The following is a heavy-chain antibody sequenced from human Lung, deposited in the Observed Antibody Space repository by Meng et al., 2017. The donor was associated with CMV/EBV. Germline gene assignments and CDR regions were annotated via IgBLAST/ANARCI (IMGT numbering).Heavy chain of an antibody. V-gene: IGHV4-59*01. CDR3: AREPAAAGGDAFDI. D-gene: IGHD6-13*01. CDR1: GGSISSYY. J-gene: IGHJ3*02. Sequence: LXCTVSGGSISSYYWSWIRQPPGKGLEWIGYIYYSGSTNYNPSLKSRVTISVDTSKNQFSLKLSSVTAADTALYYCAREPAAAGGDAFDIWVKGTXVTVSS. CDR2: IYYSGST.